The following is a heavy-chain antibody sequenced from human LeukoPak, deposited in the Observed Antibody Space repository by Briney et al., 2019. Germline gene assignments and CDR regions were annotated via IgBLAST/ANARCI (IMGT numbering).Heavy chain of an antibody. Sequence: GGSLRLSCAASGFTFSSYSMNWVRQAPGKGLEWVSYISSSSSTIYYADSVKGRFTISRDNAKNSLYLQMNSLRAEDTAVYYCARRAKYYYDSSGPFDYWGQGTLVTVSS. V-gene: IGHV3-48*01. CDR3: ARRAKYYYDSSGPFDY. CDR1: GFTFSSYS. CDR2: ISSSSSTI. J-gene: IGHJ4*02. D-gene: IGHD3-22*01.